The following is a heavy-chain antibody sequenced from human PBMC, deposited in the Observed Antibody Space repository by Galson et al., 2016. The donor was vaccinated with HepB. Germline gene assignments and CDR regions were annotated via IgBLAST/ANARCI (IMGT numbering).Heavy chain of an antibody. CDR3: ARGTRFSYKWSFDS. Sequence: SETLSLTCDVSDESIMTHYWSWTRQSPGKGLEWLGYTHSRGNSKYNPPLTSRVTMSLDTSRSRLSLRLRSVPAADTAVYFCARGTRFSYKWSFDSWGQGALVTVSS. D-gene: IGHD1-20*01. J-gene: IGHJ4*02. V-gene: IGHV4-59*11. CDR2: THSRGNS. CDR1: DESIMTHY.